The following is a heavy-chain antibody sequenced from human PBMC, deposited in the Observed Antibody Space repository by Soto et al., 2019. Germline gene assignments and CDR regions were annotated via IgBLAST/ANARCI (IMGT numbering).Heavy chain of an antibody. CDR1: GFTFSNFW. J-gene: IGHJ4*02. Sequence: ESGGGLVQPGGSLRLSCAVSGFTFSNFWMSWVRQAPGKGLEWLANIKQDGSETNYVDSVKGRFIISRDNAKNSLSLQMNSLRAEDTAIYYCTTNTVTKVDDYWGQGTLVTVSS. D-gene: IGHD4-17*01. CDR2: IKQDGSET. V-gene: IGHV3-7*03. CDR3: TTNTVTKVDDY.